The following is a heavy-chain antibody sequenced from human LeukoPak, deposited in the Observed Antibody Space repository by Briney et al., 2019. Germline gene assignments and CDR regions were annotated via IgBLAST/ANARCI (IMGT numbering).Heavy chain of an antibody. V-gene: IGHV3-9*01. J-gene: IGHJ5*02. Sequence: GRSLRLSCAASGFTFDDYAMQWVRQAPGKGLEWVSGISWNSGSTGYADSVKGRFTISRDNAKNSLYLQMNSLRAEDTALYYCAKGLFGVVIRGNWFDPWGQGTLVTVSS. CDR1: GFTFDDYA. CDR2: ISWNSGST. D-gene: IGHD3-3*01. CDR3: AKGLFGVVIRGNWFDP.